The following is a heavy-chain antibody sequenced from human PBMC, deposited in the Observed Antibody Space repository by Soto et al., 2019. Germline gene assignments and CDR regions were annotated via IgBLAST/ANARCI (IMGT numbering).Heavy chain of an antibody. CDR3: ATQGEVWLQFDY. D-gene: IGHD3-16*01. J-gene: IGHJ4*02. CDR1: GFSFSSHA. V-gene: IGHV3-23*01. CDR2: ISAGGGTT. Sequence: GGSLRLSCAASGFSFSSHALSWVRQAPGKGLEWVSVISAGGGTTYYADSVKGRFTISRDNSMNTVYLQMNSLRAEDTAVYYCATQGEVWLQFDYWGQGTLVTVSS.